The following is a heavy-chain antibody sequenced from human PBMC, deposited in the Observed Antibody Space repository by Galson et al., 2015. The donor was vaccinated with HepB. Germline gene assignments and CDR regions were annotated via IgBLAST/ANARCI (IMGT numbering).Heavy chain of an antibody. J-gene: IGHJ4*02. CDR1: GYTFITHS. CDR3: VRPGYNSGPPDY. CDR2: ISTINGST. D-gene: IGHD3-3*01. V-gene: IGHV1-18*01. Sequence: SVKVSCKASGYTFITHSISWVRQAPGQGLEWVGGISTINGSTNYAQKLQGRVTITTDASTSTAYMELRSLRSDDTAVYYCVRPGYNSGPPDYWGQGTLVTVSS.